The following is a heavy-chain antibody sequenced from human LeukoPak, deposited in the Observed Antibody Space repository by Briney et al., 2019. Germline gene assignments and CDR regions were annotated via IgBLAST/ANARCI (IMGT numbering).Heavy chain of an antibody. V-gene: IGHV3-30*03. CDR3: ARETIAVAGNYFDY. D-gene: IGHD6-19*01. J-gene: IGHJ4*02. Sequence: GRSLRLSCAASGFTFSSYGMHWVRQAPGKGLEWVAVISYDGSNKYYADSVKGRFTISRDNSKNTLYLQMNSLRAEDTAVYYCARETIAVAGNYFDYWGQGTLVTVSS. CDR1: GFTFSSYG. CDR2: ISYDGSNK.